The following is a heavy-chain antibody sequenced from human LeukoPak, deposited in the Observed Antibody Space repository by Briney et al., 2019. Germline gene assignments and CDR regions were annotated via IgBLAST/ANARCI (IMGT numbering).Heavy chain of an antibody. D-gene: IGHD3-22*01. V-gene: IGHV4-39*01. CDR3: ARRYYYDSSGYAAPFDY. CDR1: GGSISSSSYY. J-gene: IGHJ4*02. Sequence: PSETLSLTCTVSGGSISSSSYYWGWLRQPPGKGLEWIGSIYYSGSTYYNPSLKSRVTISVYTSKNQFSLKLSSVTAADTAVYYCARRYYYDSSGYAAPFDYWGQGTLVTVYS. CDR2: IYYSGST.